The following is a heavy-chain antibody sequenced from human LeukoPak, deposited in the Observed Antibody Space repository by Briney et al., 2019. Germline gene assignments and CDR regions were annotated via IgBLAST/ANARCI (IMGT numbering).Heavy chain of an antibody. CDR1: GFTFSNYV. V-gene: IGHV3-21*01. J-gene: IGHJ4*02. CDR3: ARDGYCSSTSCYDY. D-gene: IGHD2-2*03. CDR2: ISSSSSYI. Sequence: GGSLRLSCAASGFTFSNYVMNWVRQAPGKGLEWVSSISSSSSYIYYADSVKGRFTISRDNAKNSLYLQMNSLRAEDTAVYYCARDGYCSSTSCYDYWGQGTLVTVSS.